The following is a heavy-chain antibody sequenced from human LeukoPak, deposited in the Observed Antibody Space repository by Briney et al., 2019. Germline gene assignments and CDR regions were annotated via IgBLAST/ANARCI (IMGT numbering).Heavy chain of an antibody. CDR2: IRSDGSSK. J-gene: IGHJ4*02. CDR3: AKDRDDYGNDC. V-gene: IGHV3-30*02. CDR1: GFTFSDFG. D-gene: IGHD4-11*01. Sequence: GGSLRLSCAASGFTFSDFGIHWIRQAPGKGLEWVALIRSDGSSKYYADSVKGRFTISRDNSKNTLYLQMHSLRVEDTAVYYCAKDRDDYGNDCWGRGILVTVST.